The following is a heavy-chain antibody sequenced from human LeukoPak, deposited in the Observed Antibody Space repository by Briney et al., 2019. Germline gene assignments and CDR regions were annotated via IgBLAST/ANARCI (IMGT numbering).Heavy chain of an antibody. CDR3: AKVFGDVYYDFWSGPLDY. CDR1: GFTFSSYA. V-gene: IGHV3-23*01. CDR2: ISGSGGST. J-gene: IGHJ4*02. Sequence: QSGGSLRLSCAASGFTFSSYAMSWVRQAPGKGLEWVSAISGSGGSTYYADSVKGRFTISRDNSKNTLYLQMNSLRAEDTAVYYCAKVFGDVYYDFWSGPLDYWGQGTLVTVSS. D-gene: IGHD3-3*01.